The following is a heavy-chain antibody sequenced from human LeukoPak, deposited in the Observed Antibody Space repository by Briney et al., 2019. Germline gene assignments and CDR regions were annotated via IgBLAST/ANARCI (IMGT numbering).Heavy chain of an antibody. D-gene: IGHD5-24*01. CDR1: GYSISSGYY. CDR2: IYYSGST. Sequence: PSETLSLTCAVSGYSISSGYYWGWIRQPPGKGLEWIGYIYYSGSTNYNPSLKSRVTISVDTSKNQFSLKLSSVTAADTAVYYCARLRWLQLRYFDYWGQGTLVTVSS. CDR3: ARLRWLQLRYFDY. J-gene: IGHJ4*02. V-gene: IGHV4-61*01.